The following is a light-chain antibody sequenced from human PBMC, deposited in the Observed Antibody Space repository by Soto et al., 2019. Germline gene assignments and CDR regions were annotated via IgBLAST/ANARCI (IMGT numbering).Light chain of an antibody. CDR3: LQYNTYPWT. J-gene: IGKJ1*01. CDR2: DAS. Sequence: DIQMTQSPSTLSASVGDGATISCRASQSIGSWLAWYQQKPGRAPKLLIYDASRLRSGVPSRFSGTVSGTEFTLSISSLQPDDFAIYYCLQYNTYPWTFGQGTKVEIK. CDR1: QSIGSW. V-gene: IGKV1-5*01.